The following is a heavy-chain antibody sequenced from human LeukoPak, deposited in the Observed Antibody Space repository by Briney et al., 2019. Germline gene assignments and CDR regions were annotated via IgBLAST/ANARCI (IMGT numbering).Heavy chain of an antibody. CDR1: GFTFSSYW. Sequence: SGGSLRLSCAASGFTFSSYWMHWVRQAPGKGLVWVSRINTDGSSTSYADSVKGRFTISRDNAKNTLYLQMNSLRAEDTAVYYCAKDGYCSSTSCSYNWFDPWGQGTLVTVSS. CDR2: INTDGSST. J-gene: IGHJ5*02. CDR3: AKDGYCSSTSCSYNWFDP. V-gene: IGHV3-74*01. D-gene: IGHD2-2*03.